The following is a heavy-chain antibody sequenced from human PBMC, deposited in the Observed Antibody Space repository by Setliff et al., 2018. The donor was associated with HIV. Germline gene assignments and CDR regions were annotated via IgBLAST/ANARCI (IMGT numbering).Heavy chain of an antibody. CDR2: IYYSGST. CDR3: ARLGDYDSSGYSWFDY. D-gene: IGHD3-22*01. Sequence: SETLSLTCNVSSGSVNNYWWTWIRQPPGKGLEWTGYIYYSGSTYYNPSLKSRVTISVDTSKNQFSLMLSSVTAADTAVYYCARLGDYDSSGYSWFDYWGQGTLVTVSS. CDR1: SGSVNNYW. J-gene: IGHJ4*02. V-gene: IGHV4-59*02.